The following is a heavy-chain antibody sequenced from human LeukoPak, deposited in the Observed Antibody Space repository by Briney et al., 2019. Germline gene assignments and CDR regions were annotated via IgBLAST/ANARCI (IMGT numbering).Heavy chain of an antibody. D-gene: IGHD6-13*01. J-gene: IGHJ4*02. CDR2: ISYDGSNK. CDR3: ARCTRQIAAADIDY. CDR1: GFTFSSYA. V-gene: IGHV3-30-3*01. Sequence: PGGSLRLSCAASGFTFSSYAMHWVRQAPGKGLEWVAVISYDGSNKYYADSVKGRFTISRDNSKNTLYLQMNSLRAEDTAVYYCARCTRQIAAADIDYWGQGTLVTVSS.